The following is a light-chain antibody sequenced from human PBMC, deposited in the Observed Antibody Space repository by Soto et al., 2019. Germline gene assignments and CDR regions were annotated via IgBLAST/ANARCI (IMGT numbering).Light chain of an antibody. V-gene: IGLV2-23*02. CDR2: EVS. J-gene: IGLJ1*01. CDR3: CSYAGSSTQSYV. Sequence: QSALTQSASVSGSPGQSITISCTGTNSDVGSYNLVSWYQQHPGKAPKVIIYEVSERPSGVSDRFSGSKSGNTASLMISGLQAEDEADYYCCSYAGSSTQSYVFGSGTKLTVL. CDR1: NSDVGSYNL.